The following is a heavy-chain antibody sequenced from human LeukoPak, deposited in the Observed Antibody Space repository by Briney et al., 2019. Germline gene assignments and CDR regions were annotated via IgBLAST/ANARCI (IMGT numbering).Heavy chain of an antibody. Sequence: SVKVSCKASGGTFSSYAISWVRQAPGQGLEWMGRIIPIFGTANYAQKFQGRVTITTDESTSTAYMELSSLRSEATAVYYCARVHCMTYCNCYVSDYWGQGTLVTVSS. V-gene: IGHV1-69*05. J-gene: IGHJ4*02. CDR3: ARVHCMTYCNCYVSDY. CDR1: GGTFSSYA. CDR2: IIPIFGTA. D-gene: IGHD2-15*01.